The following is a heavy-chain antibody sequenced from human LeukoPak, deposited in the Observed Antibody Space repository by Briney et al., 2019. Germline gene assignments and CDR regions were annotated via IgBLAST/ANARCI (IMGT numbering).Heavy chain of an antibody. CDR3: ASQYYGSEEPPFDY. D-gene: IGHD3-10*01. CDR2: IDYSGAT. CDR1: GGSISSSDYY. J-gene: IGHJ4*02. V-gene: IGHV4-39*07. Sequence: SETLSLTCTVSGGSISSSDYYWGWIRQPPGQGLEWIGSIDYSGATYSNPSLKSRVALSVDTSKNQFSLKLGSVTAADTAVYYCASQYYGSEEPPFDYWGQGTLVSVSS.